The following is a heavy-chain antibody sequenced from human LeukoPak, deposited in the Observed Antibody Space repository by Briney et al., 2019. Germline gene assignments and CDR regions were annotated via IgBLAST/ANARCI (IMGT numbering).Heavy chain of an antibody. D-gene: IGHD1-14*01. V-gene: IGHV4-59*01. CDR2: IYYSGST. J-gene: IGHJ4*02. Sequence: SETLSLTCTVSGGSISSYYWSWIRQPPGKGLGWMGYIYYSGSTNYNPSLKSRVTISVDTSKNQFSLKLSSVTAADTAVYYCARDQRGSTGTFDYRGQGTLVTVSS. CDR3: ARDQRGSTGTFDY. CDR1: GGSISSYY.